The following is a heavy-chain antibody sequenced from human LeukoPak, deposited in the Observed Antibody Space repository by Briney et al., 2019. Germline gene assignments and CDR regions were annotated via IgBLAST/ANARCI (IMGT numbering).Heavy chain of an antibody. D-gene: IGHD1-7*01. CDR3: ALELELDRPSED. J-gene: IGHJ4*02. V-gene: IGHV4-34*01. Sequence: SETLSLTCAVYGGSFSGYYWSWIRQPPGKGRECIGEINHSGSTNYNPSLKSRVTISVDTSKNQFSLKLSSVTAADTAVYYCALELELDRPSEDWGQGTLVTVSS. CDR2: INHSGST. CDR1: GGSFSGYY.